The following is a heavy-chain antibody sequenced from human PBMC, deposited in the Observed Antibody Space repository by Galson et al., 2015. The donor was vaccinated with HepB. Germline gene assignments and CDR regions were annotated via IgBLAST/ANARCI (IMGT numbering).Heavy chain of an antibody. D-gene: IGHD2-15*01. J-gene: IGHJ6*02. V-gene: IGHV1-46*04. CDR2: INPSGGST. CDR3: AREKRGYCSGGSCYPYGMDV. CDR1: GYTFTSYY. Sequence: SVKVSCKASGYTFTSYYMHWVRQAPGQGLEWMGIINPSGGSTSYAQKLQGRVTMTRDTSTSTVYMELSSLRSEDTAVYYCAREKRGYCSGGSCYPYGMDVWGQGTTVTVSS.